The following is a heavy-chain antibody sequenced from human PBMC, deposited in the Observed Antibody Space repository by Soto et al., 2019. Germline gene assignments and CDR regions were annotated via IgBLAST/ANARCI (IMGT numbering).Heavy chain of an antibody. CDR1: GGSIKSNNW. Sequence: QVQLQESGPGLLKPSGTLSLTCAVSGGSIKSNNWWSWIRQPPGKGLEWIGEVFHTGSTNYNPSLKTRVTMSVDRSKNQFSLNLNSVTAADTAVYYCAGGNDHVWGSYQTSWGQGTLVTVSS. V-gene: IGHV4-4*02. D-gene: IGHD3-16*02. CDR3: AGGNDHVWGSYQTS. J-gene: IGHJ5*02. CDR2: VFHTGST.